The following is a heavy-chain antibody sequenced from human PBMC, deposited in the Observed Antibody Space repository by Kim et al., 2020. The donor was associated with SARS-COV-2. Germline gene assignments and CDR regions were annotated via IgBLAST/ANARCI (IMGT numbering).Heavy chain of an antibody. J-gene: IGHJ6*03. V-gene: IGHV3-30*18. CDR1: GFTFSSYG. D-gene: IGHD1-1*01. Sequence: GGSLRLSCAASGFTFSSYGMHWVRQAPGKGLEWVAVISYDGSNKYYADSVKGRFTISRDNSKNTLYLQMNSLRAEDTAVYYCAKDGGLEHTYYYYYYMDVWGKGTTVTVSS. CDR3: AKDGGLEHTYYYYYYMDV. CDR2: ISYDGSNK.